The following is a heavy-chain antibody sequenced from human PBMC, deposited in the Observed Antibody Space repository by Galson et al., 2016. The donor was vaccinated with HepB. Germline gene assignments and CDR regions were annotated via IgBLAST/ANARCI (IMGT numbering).Heavy chain of an antibody. J-gene: IGHJ4*02. Sequence: QSGAEVKKPGESLKISCKGFGYTFTSYWIAWVRQLPGKGLEWMGIIYAGDSDTKYGPSFQGQVTISVDKSISTAYLQWNSLKASDSSMCYCARQSRYLWEPCDYWGQGTLVAVSS. CDR2: IYAGDSDT. CDR1: GYTFTSYW. CDR3: ARQSRYLWEPCDY. D-gene: IGHD1-26*01. V-gene: IGHV5-51*01.